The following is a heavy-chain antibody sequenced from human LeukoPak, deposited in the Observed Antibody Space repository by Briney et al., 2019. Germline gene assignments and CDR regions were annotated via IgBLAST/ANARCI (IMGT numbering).Heavy chain of an antibody. CDR1: GGSISSYY. Sequence: SETLSLTCTVSGGSISSYYWSWIRQPPGKGLEWIGYIYYSGSTNYNPSLKSRVTISVDTSKNQFSLKLSSVTAADTAVYYCASGPTHYYYGMDVWGQGTTVTVSS. V-gene: IGHV4-59*08. J-gene: IGHJ6*02. CDR2: IYYSGST. CDR3: ASGPTHYYYGMDV.